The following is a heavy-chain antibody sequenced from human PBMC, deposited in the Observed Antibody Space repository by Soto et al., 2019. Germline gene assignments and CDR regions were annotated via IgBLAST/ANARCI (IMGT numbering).Heavy chain of an antibody. J-gene: IGHJ3*02. CDR2: IYYSGST. Sequence: QVQLQESGPGLVKPSQTLSLTCTVSGGSISSGGYYWSWIRQHPGKGLEWIGYIYYSGSTYYNPSLKSRVTISVDTSKNQFSLKLSSVTAADMAVYYCARDPPYYYDSSGDGGAFDIWGQGTMVTVSS. D-gene: IGHD3-22*01. CDR3: ARDPPYYYDSSGDGGAFDI. CDR1: GGSISSGGYY. V-gene: IGHV4-31*03.